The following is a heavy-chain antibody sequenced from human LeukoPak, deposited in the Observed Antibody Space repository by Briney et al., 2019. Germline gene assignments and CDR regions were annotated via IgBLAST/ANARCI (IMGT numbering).Heavy chain of an antibody. D-gene: IGHD6-13*01. CDR2: IYYKGTA. J-gene: IGHJ6*02. Sequence: SETLSLTCTVSGGSINRGDYYWSWVRQSPGKGLEWLGYIYYKGTAYYNPSLKSRVTISVDRSKNQFSLKLSSVTAADTAVYYCARDGAAAAPYYYYGMDVWGQGTTVTVSS. V-gene: IGHV4-30-4*01. CDR1: GGSINRGDYY. CDR3: ARDGAAAAPYYYYGMDV.